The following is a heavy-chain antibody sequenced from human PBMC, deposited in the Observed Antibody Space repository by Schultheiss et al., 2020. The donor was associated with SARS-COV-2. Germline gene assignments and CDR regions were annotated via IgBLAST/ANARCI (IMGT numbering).Heavy chain of an antibody. CDR1: GFTFSSYA. J-gene: IGHJ4*02. CDR2: ISGSGGST. CDR3: ARDHTQFNY. D-gene: IGHD2-15*01. Sequence: GESLKISCAASGFTFSSYAMSWVRQAPGKGLEWVSAISGSGGSTYYADSVKGRFTVSRDNAKSSLSLQMNSLRAEDTAVYYCARDHTQFNYWGQGTLVTVSS. V-gene: IGHV3-23*01.